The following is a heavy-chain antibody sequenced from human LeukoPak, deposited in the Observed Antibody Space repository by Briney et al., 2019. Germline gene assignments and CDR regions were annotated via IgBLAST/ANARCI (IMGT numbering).Heavy chain of an antibody. CDR1: GLTFNNYA. D-gene: IGHD2-2*01. V-gene: IGHV3-23*01. CDR2: ISASGGTT. CDR3: AKEPREYCSSTSCPNWFDS. J-gene: IGHJ5*01. Sequence: GGSLRLSCAASGLTFNNYAMSWVRQAPGKGLEWVSAISASGGTTYYADSVKGRFTISRDNSENTLFLQMNSLRAEDTAVYYCAKEPREYCSSTSCPNWFDSWGQGTLVTVSS.